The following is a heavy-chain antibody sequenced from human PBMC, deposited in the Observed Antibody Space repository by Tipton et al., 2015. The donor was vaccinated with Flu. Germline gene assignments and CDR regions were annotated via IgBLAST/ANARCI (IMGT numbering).Heavy chain of an antibody. CDR1: GYTFTDYG. D-gene: IGHD2-2*01. Sequence: QVQLVQSGAEVKKPGASVKVSCKASGYTFTDYGIGWVRQAPGQGLEWMGWISAKNGNTKYSQKIQGRVTLTTDTSTNTAYMELRNLRSDDTAVYFCARDCTTTSCYLTSWGQGTLVTASS. CDR3: ARDCTTTSCYLTS. J-gene: IGHJ5*02. V-gene: IGHV1-18*01. CDR2: ISAKNGNT.